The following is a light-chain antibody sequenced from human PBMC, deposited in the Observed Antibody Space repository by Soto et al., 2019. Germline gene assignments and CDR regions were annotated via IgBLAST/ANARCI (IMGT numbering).Light chain of an antibody. V-gene: IGKV1-5*03. Sequence: DIQMTQSPSTLSASVGDRFTITCRTSQSISSWLAWYQQKPGKAPKLLIYKASSLESGVPSRFSGSGSGTEFTLTISSLQPDDFATYYCQQYNSYSFGQVTRLAI. J-gene: IGKJ5*01. CDR2: KAS. CDR1: QSISSW. CDR3: QQYNSYS.